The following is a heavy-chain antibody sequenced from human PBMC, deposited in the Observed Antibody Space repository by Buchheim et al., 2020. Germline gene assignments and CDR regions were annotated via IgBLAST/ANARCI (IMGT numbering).Heavy chain of an antibody. J-gene: IGHJ4*02. Sequence: QVQLVESGGGVVQPGGSLRLSCIVSGFSLRNYAMHWVRQAPGEGLEWVAVSSYDGKNTFYADSVKGRFTFSRDNSRKKVYLEIKSLRREDTGMYYCARARSAMIIDFWGQGTL. CDR3: ARARSAMIIDF. CDR2: SSYDGKNT. CDR1: GFSLRNYA. D-gene: IGHD5-18*01. V-gene: IGHV3-30*03.